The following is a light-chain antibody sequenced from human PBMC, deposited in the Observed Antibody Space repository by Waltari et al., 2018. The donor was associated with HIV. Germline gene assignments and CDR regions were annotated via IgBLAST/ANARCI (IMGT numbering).Light chain of an antibody. V-gene: IGLV3-19*01. J-gene: IGLJ3*02. CDR1: SLRSYY. Sequence: SSELTQDPAVSVALGQTVRITCQGDSLRSYYESWYQQKPGQAPVLAIYGKNNRHSGIPDRFSGSSSGNTASLTSTGAQAEDEADYYCNSRDSSGNHWVFGGGTKLTVL. CDR3: NSRDSSGNHWV. CDR2: GKN.